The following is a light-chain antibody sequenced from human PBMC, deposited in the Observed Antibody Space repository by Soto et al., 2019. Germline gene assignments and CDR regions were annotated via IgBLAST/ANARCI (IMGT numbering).Light chain of an antibody. V-gene: IGLV2-18*02. J-gene: IGLJ3*02. Sequence: QSVLTQPPSVSGSPGQSVTISCTGTSSDVGSYNRVSWYQQFPGAAPKLVIYEVSDRPSGVPDRFSGSKSGNTASLTISGLQAEDEADYYCSSYTTSTTWVFGGGTQLTVL. CDR2: EVS. CDR1: SSDVGSYNR. CDR3: SSYTTSTTWV.